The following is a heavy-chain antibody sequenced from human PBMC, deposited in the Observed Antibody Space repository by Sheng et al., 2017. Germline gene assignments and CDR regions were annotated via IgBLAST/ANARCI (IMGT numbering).Heavy chain of an antibody. Sequence: EVQLVQSGAEVKKPGESLNISCKASGYTFSDYWIAWVRQMPGKGLEWMGVIFPGDSDTRYSPSFQGQVTISADRSINTAYLQWSSLKASDTSTYYCARRTVHNGEDAFDVWAEGTVVTVS. CDR3: ARRTVHNGEDAFDV. CDR2: IFPGDSDT. D-gene: IGHD3-10*01. CDR1: GYTFSDYW. J-gene: IGHJ3*01. V-gene: IGHV5-51*03.